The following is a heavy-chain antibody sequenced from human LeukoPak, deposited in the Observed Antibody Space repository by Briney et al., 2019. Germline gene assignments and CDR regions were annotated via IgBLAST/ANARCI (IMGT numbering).Heavy chain of an antibody. CDR3: ARVAGESRDY. V-gene: IGHV3-21*01. CDR1: GFTFSSYT. CDR2: ITSGSGFK. J-gene: IGHJ4*02. Sequence: GGSLRLSCAASGFTFSSYTMNWGRQAPGKGLEWVSSITSGSGFKFYADSVTGRFTISRDNAKNSLYLQMNTLTAEDTGVYYCARVAGESRDYWGQETLVTVSS.